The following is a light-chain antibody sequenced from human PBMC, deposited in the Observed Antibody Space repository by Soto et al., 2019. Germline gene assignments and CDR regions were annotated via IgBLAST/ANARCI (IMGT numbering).Light chain of an antibody. CDR2: GAS. V-gene: IGKV3-15*01. CDR1: QSVRTN. J-gene: IGKJ4*01. CDR3: QQYNNWPLT. Sequence: MTQSPATLSVSPGERATLSCRASQSVRTNLAWYQQEPGQAPRLLIYGASTRATGIPARFSGSGSGTEFTLTISSLQSEDFAVYYCQQYNNWPLTFGGGTKVDIK.